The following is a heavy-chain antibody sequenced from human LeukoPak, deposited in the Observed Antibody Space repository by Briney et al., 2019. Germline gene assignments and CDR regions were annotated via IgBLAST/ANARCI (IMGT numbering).Heavy chain of an antibody. Sequence: SETLSLTCAVYGGSFSGNYWNWIRQPPGKGLEWIGEINHSGVTKYNLSLKSRVTMSVDTSKNQFSLNLRSVTAADTAVYYCARGNIATSVSSWGQGTLVTVSS. CDR3: ARGNIATSVSS. CDR2: INHSGVT. V-gene: IGHV4-34*01. J-gene: IGHJ1*01. CDR1: GGSFSGNY. D-gene: IGHD6-13*01.